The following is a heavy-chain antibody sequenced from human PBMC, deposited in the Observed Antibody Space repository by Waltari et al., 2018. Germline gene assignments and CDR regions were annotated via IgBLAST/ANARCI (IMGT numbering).Heavy chain of an antibody. CDR1: GDSMSTSDS. CDR3: ARDRGRGLYLDT. CDR2: VRGDGKT. V-gene: IGHV4-4*02. D-gene: IGHD1-1*01. Sequence: QLQLQESGPGLVKPSGTLSLLCAVSGDSMSTSDSVSWVRQPPGKGLEWIGQVRGDGKTNYNPSFASRVTMSLDTSTYHFALKLTSATAADTAIYYCARDRGRGLYLDTWGQGTLVTVSP. J-gene: IGHJ4*02.